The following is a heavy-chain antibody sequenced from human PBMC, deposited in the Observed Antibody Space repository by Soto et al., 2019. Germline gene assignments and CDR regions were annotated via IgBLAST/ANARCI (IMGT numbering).Heavy chain of an antibody. CDR2: ISPFGGNT. V-gene: IGHV1-18*01. CDR3: AMDYGDRPEYFQH. CDR1: GYTFTSYG. D-gene: IGHD4-17*01. J-gene: IGHJ1*01. Sequence: QVQLVQSGRELKKPGASVKVSCKASGYTFTSYGISWVRQAPGQGLEWMGWISPFGGNTQYSQKAQGRVSLTTDTSSNTAYMEMTPLAVDDTAVYYCAMDYGDRPEYFQHWGQGTLVTVSS.